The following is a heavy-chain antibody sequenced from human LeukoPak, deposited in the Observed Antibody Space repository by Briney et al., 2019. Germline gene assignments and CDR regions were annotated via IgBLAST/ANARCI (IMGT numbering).Heavy chain of an antibody. J-gene: IGHJ6*03. CDR2: ISSTGSTI. CDR3: AKGVRIAAAARNYYMDV. V-gene: IGHV3-11*01. CDR1: GFTFSDFY. D-gene: IGHD6-13*01. Sequence: GGSLRLSCAASGFTFSDFYMSWIRQAPGKGLEWVSYISSTGSTIYYADSVEGRFTISRDNAKNTLYLQMNSLRAEDTAVYYCAKGVRIAAAARNYYMDVWGKGTTVTVSS.